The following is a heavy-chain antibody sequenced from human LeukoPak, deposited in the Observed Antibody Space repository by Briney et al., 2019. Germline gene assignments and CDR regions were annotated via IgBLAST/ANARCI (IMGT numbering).Heavy chain of an antibody. V-gene: IGHV3-23*01. J-gene: IGHJ3*02. CDR1: GFTFSSHA. CDR2: ISVTSTT. Sequence: GGSLRLSCAASGFTFSSHALTWVRQTTGKGLDWDSSISVTSTTYYLDSVKGRFTISRDKSKNTLYLQMNSLEAEDTALYYCAKCNLDNCREGFDIWGQGTMVTVSS. CDR3: AKCNLDNCREGFDI. D-gene: IGHD1-1*01.